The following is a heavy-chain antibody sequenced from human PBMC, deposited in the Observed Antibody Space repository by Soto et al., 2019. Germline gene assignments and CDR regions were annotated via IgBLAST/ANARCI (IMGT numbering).Heavy chain of an antibody. CDR1: GYTFTRYT. Sequence: ASVKVSCKASGYTFTRYTMNWARQAPGQRLEWMGWINPDNGNTKSSQKFQDRVIITRDTSASTAYMDLSSLRSEDTAVYYCARGIATGQLDPWGQGTLVTVSS. D-gene: IGHD2-15*01. CDR3: ARGIATGQLDP. CDR2: INPDNGNT. J-gene: IGHJ5*02. V-gene: IGHV1-3*01.